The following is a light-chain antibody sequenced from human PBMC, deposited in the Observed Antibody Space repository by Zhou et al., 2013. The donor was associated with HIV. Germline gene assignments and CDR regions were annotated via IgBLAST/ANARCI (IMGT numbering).Light chain of an antibody. CDR3: LQTLHLPPLT. J-gene: IGKJ4*01. V-gene: IGKV2D-29*01. Sequence: DIVMTQSPLSLSVTPGQPASISCKSSQSLLHSDGKTYLSWFLQRPGQPPQLLIHEGFNRFSGVPDRFSGSGTETDFTLRISRVEADDVGVYYCLQTLHLPPLTFGGGTRVDIK. CDR1: QSLLHSDGKTY. CDR2: EGF.